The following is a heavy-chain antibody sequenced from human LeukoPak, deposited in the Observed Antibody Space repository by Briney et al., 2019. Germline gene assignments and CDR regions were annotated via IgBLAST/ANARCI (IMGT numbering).Heavy chain of an antibody. CDR2: ISSSGSNI. D-gene: IGHD1-26*01. CDR3: ARDRFSGSYPLDY. J-gene: IGHJ4*02. Sequence: AGGSLRLSCTTSGFIFSDYYMSWIRQAPGKGLEWVSYISSSGSNIYYADSVKGRFTISRENAKNSMYMQMNRVRAAETAVYYCARDRFSGSYPLDYWGQGTLVTVSS. CDR1: GFIFSDYY. V-gene: IGHV3-11*04.